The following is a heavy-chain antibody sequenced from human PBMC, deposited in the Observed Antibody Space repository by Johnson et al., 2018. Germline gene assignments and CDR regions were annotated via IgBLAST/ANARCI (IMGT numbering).Heavy chain of an antibody. CDR1: GFSFNNYG. Sequence: VQLVESGGGVVQPGRSLRLSCAASGFSFNNYGMHWVRQAPGKGLEWVAVIWYDGSNKYHAASVKGRFTIARDNSKNTLYLQMTSQRAEDTAVYYCVRDYYDNSGYRMDVWGQGTTVTVS. J-gene: IGHJ6*02. CDR3: VRDYYDNSGYRMDV. V-gene: IGHV3-33*01. CDR2: IWYDGSNK. D-gene: IGHD3-22*01.